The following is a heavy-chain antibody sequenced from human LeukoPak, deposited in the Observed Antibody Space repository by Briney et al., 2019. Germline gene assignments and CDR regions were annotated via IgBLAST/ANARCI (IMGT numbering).Heavy chain of an antibody. Sequence: SETLSLTCAVYGGSFSGYYWSWIRQPPGKGLEWIGEINHSGSTNYNPSLKSRVTISVDTSKNQFSLKLSSVTAADTAVYYCARTYDSPGYYSPDYYYMDVWGKGTTVTISS. CDR1: GGSFSGYY. V-gene: IGHV4-34*01. CDR2: INHSGST. CDR3: ARTYDSPGYYSPDYYYMDV. J-gene: IGHJ6*03. D-gene: IGHD3-22*01.